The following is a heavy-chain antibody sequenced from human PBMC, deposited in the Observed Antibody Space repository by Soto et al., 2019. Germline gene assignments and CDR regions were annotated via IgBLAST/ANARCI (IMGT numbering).Heavy chain of an antibody. D-gene: IGHD6-6*01. CDR1: GGSVRGYY. CDR3: ARHRARNWFDP. J-gene: IGHJ5*02. V-gene: IGHV4-59*04. CDR2: IYYSGST. Sequence: SETLSLTCTVSGGSVRGYYWTWIRQPPGKGLEWIGYIYYSGSTYYNPSLKSRVTISVDTSKNQFSLKLSSVTAADTAVFYCARHRARNWFDPWGQGTLVTVSS.